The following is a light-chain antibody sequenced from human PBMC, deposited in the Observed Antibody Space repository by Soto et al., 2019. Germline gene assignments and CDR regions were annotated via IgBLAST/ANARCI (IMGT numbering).Light chain of an antibody. V-gene: IGKV1-5*03. CDR2: KAS. J-gene: IGKJ5*01. CDR1: QTISTW. CDR3: QQYENLPT. Sequence: DIQMTQSPSSLSASVGDRVTITCRASQTISTWLAWYQQKPGKAPNLLIYKASRLETGVPSRFSGSGSGTDFTFTISRLQPEDIATYYCQQYENLPTFGQGTRLEI.